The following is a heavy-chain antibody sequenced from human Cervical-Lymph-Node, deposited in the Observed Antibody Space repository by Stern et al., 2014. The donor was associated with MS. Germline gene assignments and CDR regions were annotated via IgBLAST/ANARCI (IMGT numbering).Heavy chain of an antibody. CDR2: IGTAGDT. CDR1: GFTFSTYD. J-gene: IGHJ6*02. D-gene: IGHD3-10*01. V-gene: IGHV3-13*01. CDR3: ARDRSPYGSGSQGMDV. Sequence: VQLLESGGGLVQPGGSLSLSCAASGFTFSTYDMHWVRQATGKGLEWVSAIGTAGDTYYPASVKGRFTISRENAKNSLYLQMNSLRDGDTAVYYCARDRSPYGSGSQGMDVWGQGTTVTVSS.